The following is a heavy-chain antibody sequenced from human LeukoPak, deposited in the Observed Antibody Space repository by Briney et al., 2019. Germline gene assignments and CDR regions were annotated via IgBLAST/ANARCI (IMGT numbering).Heavy chain of an antibody. Sequence: GGSLRLSCAASGVTFSSYAMSWVRQAPGKGLEWVSGISGSGGNTYHADSVKGRFTISRDNSKNTLYLQMNSLRAEDTAVYYCAKAATRTFGSGSYSADYWGQGTLVTVSS. V-gene: IGHV3-23*01. CDR2: ISGSGGNT. J-gene: IGHJ4*02. D-gene: IGHD3-10*01. CDR1: GVTFSSYA. CDR3: AKAATRTFGSGSYSADY.